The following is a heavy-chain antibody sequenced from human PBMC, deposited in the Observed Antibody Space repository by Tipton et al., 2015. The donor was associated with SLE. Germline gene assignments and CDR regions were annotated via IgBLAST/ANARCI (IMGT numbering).Heavy chain of an antibody. CDR3: ARVDGAYDQYYLDY. J-gene: IGHJ4*02. D-gene: IGHD4-17*01. Sequence: TLSLTCSVSGGSISSNYWIWIRQPPGKGLEWIGYISDGGATNHNPSLKSRVTISVDPAKNHFSLNLTSVTAADTAVYYCARVDGAYDQYYLDYWGQGTLVTVSS. V-gene: IGHV4-59*01. CDR1: GGSISSNY. CDR2: ISDGGAT.